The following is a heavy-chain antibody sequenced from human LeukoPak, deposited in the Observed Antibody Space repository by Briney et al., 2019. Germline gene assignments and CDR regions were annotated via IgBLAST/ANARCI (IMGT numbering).Heavy chain of an antibody. CDR1: GFTFSSYR. CDR2: ISSSSSTI. J-gene: IGHJ4*02. Sequence: PGGSLRLSCAASGFTFSSYRMNWVGQAPGKGLEWVSYISSSSSTIYYADSVKGRFTISRDNAKNSLYLQMNSLRAEDTAVYYCARDIAPYYYNSSGTFDYWGQGTLVTVSS. CDR3: ARDIAPYYYNSSGTFDY. D-gene: IGHD3-22*01. V-gene: IGHV3-48*01.